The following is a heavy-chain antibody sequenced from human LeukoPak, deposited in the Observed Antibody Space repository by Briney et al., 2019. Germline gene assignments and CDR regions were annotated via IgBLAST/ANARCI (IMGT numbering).Heavy chain of an antibody. CDR1: GGTFSSYA. CDR3: ARGYCSSTSCYNWFDP. Sequence: ASVKVFCKASGGTFSSYAISWVRQAPGQGLEWMGGIIPIFGTANYAQKFQGRVTITTDESTSTAYMELSSLRSEDTAVYYCARGYCSSTSCYNWFDPWGQGTLVTVSS. V-gene: IGHV1-69*05. D-gene: IGHD2-2*01. J-gene: IGHJ5*02. CDR2: IIPIFGTA.